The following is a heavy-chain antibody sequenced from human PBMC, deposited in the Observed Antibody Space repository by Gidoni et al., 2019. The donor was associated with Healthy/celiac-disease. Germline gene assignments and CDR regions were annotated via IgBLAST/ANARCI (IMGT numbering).Heavy chain of an antibody. J-gene: IGHJ5*02. CDR3: ARGPLLWFGELSEDWFDP. Sequence: QVQLVQSGAEVKTPGASVKVSCKASGYTFTSYDINWVRQATGQGLEWMGWMNPNSGNTGYAQKFQGRVTMTRNTSISTAYMELSSLRSEDTAVYYCARGPLLWFGELSEDWFDPWGQGTLVTVSS. CDR1: GYTFTSYD. V-gene: IGHV1-8*01. CDR2: MNPNSGNT. D-gene: IGHD3-10*01.